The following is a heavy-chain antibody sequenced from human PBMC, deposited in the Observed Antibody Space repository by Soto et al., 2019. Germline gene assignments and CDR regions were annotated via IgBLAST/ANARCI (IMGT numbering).Heavy chain of an antibody. D-gene: IGHD2-15*01. CDR2: ISASSSTI. CDR1: GFTFSRYH. V-gene: IGHV3-48*01. CDR3: ARDDLVTSHFDN. J-gene: IGHJ4*02. Sequence: EVHLVESGGGLVQPGGSLRLSCAASGFTFSRYHMNWVRQTPGKGLQWLSYISASSSTIFYADSVRGRFTISRDNAKNSLYLQMNSLRAEDTAVYYCARDDLVTSHFDNWGQGTLVTVSS.